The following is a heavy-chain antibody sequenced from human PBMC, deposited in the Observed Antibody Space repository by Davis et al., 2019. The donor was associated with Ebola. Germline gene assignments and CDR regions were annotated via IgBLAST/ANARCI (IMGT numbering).Heavy chain of an antibody. CDR1: GGSFSGYY. CDR3: ARGVYDILTSLRGWFDP. J-gene: IGHJ5*02. Sequence: MPSETLSLTCAVSGGSFSGYYWSWIRQPPGKGLEWIGEINHSGSTNYNPSLKSRVTISVDTSKNQFSLKLSSVTAADTAVYYCARGVYDILTSLRGWFDPWGQGTLVTVSS. CDR2: INHSGST. D-gene: IGHD3-9*01. V-gene: IGHV4-34*01.